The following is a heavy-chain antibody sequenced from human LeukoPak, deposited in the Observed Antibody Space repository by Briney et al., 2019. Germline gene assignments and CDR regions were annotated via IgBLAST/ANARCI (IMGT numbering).Heavy chain of an antibody. J-gene: IGHJ4*02. CDR1: GFTFSSYG. Sequence: GGSLRLSCAASGFTFSSYGMHWVRQAPGKGLEWVAVISYDGSDKYYADSVKGRFTISRDNSKNTLYLQMNSLRTEDTAVYYCARDGIMGVYWGQGTLVTVSS. CDR3: ARDGIMGVY. CDR2: ISYDGSDK. V-gene: IGHV3-30*19. D-gene: IGHD1-26*01.